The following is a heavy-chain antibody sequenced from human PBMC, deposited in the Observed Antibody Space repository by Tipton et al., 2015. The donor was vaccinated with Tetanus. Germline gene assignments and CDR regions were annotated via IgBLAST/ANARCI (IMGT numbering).Heavy chain of an antibody. Sequence: GLVKPSETLSLTCTVSGGSISSYYWSWIRQPAGKGLEWIGRIYSSGSTHYNPSLKSRVTMSLDTSKNQFSLKLNSETAADTAVYYCARGVWFGPGPRYYFDYWGQGTLVTVSS. D-gene: IGHD3-10*01. V-gene: IGHV4-4*07. CDR3: ARGVWFGPGPRYYFDY. CDR2: IYSSGST. CDR1: GGSISSYY. J-gene: IGHJ4*02.